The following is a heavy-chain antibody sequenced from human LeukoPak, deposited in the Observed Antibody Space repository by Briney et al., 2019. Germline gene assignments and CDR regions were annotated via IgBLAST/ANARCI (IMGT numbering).Heavy chain of an antibody. Sequence: GRSLRLSCAASGFTFSSYAMHWVRQAPGKGLEWVAVISYDGSNKYYADSVRGRFTISRDNSKNTLYLQMNSLRAEDTAVYYCARAISWELRYYYGMDVWGQGTTVTVSS. CDR3: ARAISWELRYYYGMDV. V-gene: IGHV3-30*04. D-gene: IGHD1-26*01. J-gene: IGHJ6*02. CDR1: GFTFSSYA. CDR2: ISYDGSNK.